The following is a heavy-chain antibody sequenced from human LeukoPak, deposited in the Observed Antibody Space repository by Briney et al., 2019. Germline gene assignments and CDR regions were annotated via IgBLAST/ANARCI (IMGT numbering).Heavy chain of an antibody. V-gene: IGHV3-7*01. D-gene: IGHD4-17*01. CDR3: ARDNGATTVTTTLDFDY. J-gene: IGHJ4*02. Sequence: GGSLRLSCAASGFTFSSYWMSWVRQAPGEGLEWVANIKQDGSEKYYVDSVKGRFTISRDNAKNSLYLQMNSLRAEDTAVYYCARDNGATTVTTTLDFDYWGQGTLVTVSS. CDR2: IKQDGSEK. CDR1: GFTFSSYW.